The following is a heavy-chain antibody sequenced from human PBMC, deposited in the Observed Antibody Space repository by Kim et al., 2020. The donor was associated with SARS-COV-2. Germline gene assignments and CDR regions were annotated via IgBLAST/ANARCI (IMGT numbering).Heavy chain of an antibody. D-gene: IGHD6-19*01. V-gene: IGHV3-7*01. CDR3: ARSSGWLLDFDY. Sequence: YYVDSVKGRFTISRDNAKNSLYLQMNSLRAEDTAVYYCARSSGWLLDFDYWGQGTLVTVSS. J-gene: IGHJ4*02.